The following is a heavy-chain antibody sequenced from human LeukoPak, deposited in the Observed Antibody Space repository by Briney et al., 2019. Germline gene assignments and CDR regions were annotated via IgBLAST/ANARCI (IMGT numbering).Heavy chain of an antibody. CDR2: IKADGSDK. D-gene: IGHD1-26*01. CDR3: ALGGSFFDY. J-gene: IGHJ4*02. V-gene: IGHV3-7*05. CDR1: GFTFSSRW. Sequence: PGGSLRLSCAVSGFTFSSRWVSWVRQAPGKGLEWVANIKADGSDKYYVDSVKGRFTISRDNAKNSLYLQMNGLRAEDTAVYYCALGGSFFDYWGQGTLVTVSS.